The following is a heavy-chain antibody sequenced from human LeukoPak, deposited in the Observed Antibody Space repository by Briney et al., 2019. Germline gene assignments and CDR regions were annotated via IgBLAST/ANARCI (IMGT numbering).Heavy chain of an antibody. V-gene: IGHV3-53*01. D-gene: IGHD3-22*01. Sequence: GGSLRLSCAASGFTVSSNYMSWVRQAPGKGLEWVSVIYSGGSTYYADSVKGRFTISRDNSKNTLYLQMNSLRAEDTAVYYCASSGYYPYYFDYWGPGTLVTVSS. CDR2: IYSGGST. CDR1: GFTVSSNY. CDR3: ASSGYYPYYFDY. J-gene: IGHJ4*02.